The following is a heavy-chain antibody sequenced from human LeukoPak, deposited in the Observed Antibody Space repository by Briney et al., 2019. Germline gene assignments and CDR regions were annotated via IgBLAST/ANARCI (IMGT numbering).Heavy chain of an antibody. Sequence: PSETLSLTCTVSGYSISSGYYWGWIRQPPGKGLEWIGSIYHSGSTYYNPSLKSRVTISVDTSKNQFSLKLSSVTAADTAVYYCARYTMVRGVWYYYYYGMDVWGQGTTVTVSS. J-gene: IGHJ6*02. V-gene: IGHV4-38-2*02. CDR2: IYHSGST. D-gene: IGHD3-10*01. CDR3: ARYTMVRGVWYYYYYGMDV. CDR1: GYSISSGYY.